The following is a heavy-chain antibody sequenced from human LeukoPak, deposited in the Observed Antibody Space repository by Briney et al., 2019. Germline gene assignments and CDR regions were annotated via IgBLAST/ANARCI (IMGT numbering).Heavy chain of an antibody. J-gene: IGHJ6*03. CDR1: GFTFSRYS. CDR2: ISSSSSTI. CDR3: ARDRDLSYYYMDV. V-gene: IGHV3-48*01. Sequence: GGSLRLSCTASGFTFSRYSMNWVRQAPGKGPEWISYISSSSSTIYYADSVKGRLTVSRDNAKNSLYLQMNSLRAEDTAIYYCARDRDLSYYYMDVWGKGTTVTVSS.